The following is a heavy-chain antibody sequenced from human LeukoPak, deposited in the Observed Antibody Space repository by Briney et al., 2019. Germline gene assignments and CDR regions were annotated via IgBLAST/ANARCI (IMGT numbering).Heavy chain of an antibody. CDR1: GYTFTGYY. CDR3: ARVPYRSSLPSHFDY. V-gene: IGHV1-2*02. Sequence: ASVKVSCKASGYTFTGYYMHWVRQAPGQGLEWMGWINPNSGGTNYAQKFQGRVTMTRDTSISTAYMELSRLRSDDTAVYYCARVPYRSSLPSHFDYWGQGTLVTVSS. J-gene: IGHJ4*02. CDR2: INPNSGGT. D-gene: IGHD6-13*01.